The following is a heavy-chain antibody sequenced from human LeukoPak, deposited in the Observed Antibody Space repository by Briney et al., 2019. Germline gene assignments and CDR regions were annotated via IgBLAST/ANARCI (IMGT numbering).Heavy chain of an antibody. CDR2: MNPNSGNT. V-gene: IGHV1-8*03. CDR3: ARDSGSPNWFDP. D-gene: IGHD1-26*01. CDR1: GYTFTGYY. J-gene: IGHJ5*02. Sequence: ASVKVSCKASGYTFTGYYMHWVRQATGQGLEWMGWMNPNSGNTGYAQKFQGRVTITRNTSISTAYMELSSLRSDDTAVYYCARDSGSPNWFDPWGQGTLVTVSS.